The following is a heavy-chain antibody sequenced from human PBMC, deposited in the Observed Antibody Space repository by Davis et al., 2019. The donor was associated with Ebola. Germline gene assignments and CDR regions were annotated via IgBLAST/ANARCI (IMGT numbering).Heavy chain of an antibody. D-gene: IGHD6-19*01. J-gene: IGHJ4*02. CDR1: GGSTSIDY. V-gene: IGHV4-59*01. CDR3: ARGPVTLSRSSGLFDY. CDR2: IYYSGST. Sequence: PSETLSLTCTVSGGSTSIDYWSWIRQTPGKGLEWIGNIYYSGSTNYNPSLKSRVTISIDTSKNQFPLMLRSVTAADTAVYHCARGPVTLSRSSGLFDYWGQGTLVSVSS.